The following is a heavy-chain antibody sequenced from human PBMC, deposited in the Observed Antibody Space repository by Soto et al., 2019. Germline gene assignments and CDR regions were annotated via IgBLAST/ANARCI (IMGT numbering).Heavy chain of an antibody. V-gene: IGHV1-8*01. D-gene: IGHD4-4*01. CDR2: MNPNSGNT. CDR1: GYTFTSYD. Sequence: QVQLVQSGAEVKKPGASVKVSCKASGYTFTSYDINWVRQATGQGLEWMGWMNPNSGNTGYAQKFQGRVTMTRNTSISTAYMELSSLRSEDTAVYYCARKPKNDYINPNWFDPWGQGTLVTVSS. CDR3: ARKPKNDYINPNWFDP. J-gene: IGHJ5*02.